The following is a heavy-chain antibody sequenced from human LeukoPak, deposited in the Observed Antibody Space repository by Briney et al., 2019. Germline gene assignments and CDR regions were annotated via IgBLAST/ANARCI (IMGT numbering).Heavy chain of an antibody. D-gene: IGHD6-6*01. CDR1: GFTFSDSY. J-gene: IGHJ5*01. Sequence: PGGSLRLSCAASGFTFSDSYMTWVRQAPGKGVEWVAYISGSGYDINYSDSVKGRFTISRDNAKNSLYLQMSSLRVEDTAVYYCTRDPRHFDSCGQGTLVTVSS. CDR3: TRDPRHFDS. CDR2: ISGSGYDI. V-gene: IGHV3-11*04.